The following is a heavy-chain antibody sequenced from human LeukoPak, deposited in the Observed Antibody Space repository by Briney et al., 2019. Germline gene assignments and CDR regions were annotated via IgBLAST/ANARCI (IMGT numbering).Heavy chain of an antibody. CDR2: IYSGGSR. CDR3: ATATEMATIRGIDY. J-gene: IGHJ4*02. Sequence: GGSLRLSCAASGFTVSNNYISWVRQAPGKGLEWVSVIYSGGSRYYTDSVKGRFTISRDNSKNTLYLQMNSLRAEDTAVYYCATATEMATIRGIDYWGQGTLVTVSS. CDR1: GFTVSNNY. V-gene: IGHV3-66*01. D-gene: IGHD5-24*01.